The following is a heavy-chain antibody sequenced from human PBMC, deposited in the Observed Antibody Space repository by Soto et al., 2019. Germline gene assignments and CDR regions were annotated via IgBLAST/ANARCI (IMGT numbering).Heavy chain of an antibody. CDR3: ARDGGIQMWSPYYFDY. Sequence: QVQLVESGGGVVQPGMSLSLSCTASGFTFTNYAMHWVRQSPDRGLEWVAIVSYDGSKTYYADFVKGRFTISRDNSKNTLYLQMNTLNAEDTAVYFCARDGGIQMWSPYYFDYWGQGTLVTVSS. V-gene: IGHV3-30*03. CDR2: VSYDGSKT. D-gene: IGHD2-21*01. J-gene: IGHJ4*02. CDR1: GFTFTNYA.